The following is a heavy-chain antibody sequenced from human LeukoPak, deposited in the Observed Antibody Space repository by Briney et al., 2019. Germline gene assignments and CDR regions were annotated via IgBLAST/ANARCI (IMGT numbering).Heavy chain of an antibody. V-gene: IGHV4-39*07. CDR2: IYYSGST. J-gene: IGHJ5*02. CDR3: ARDVLNFRTNYYGSGSPRWFDP. Sequence: SETLSLTCTVSGGSISSYYWGWIRQPPGKGLEWIGSIYYSGSTYYNPSLKSRVTISVDTSKNQFSLKLSSVTAADTAVYYCARDVLNFRTNYYGSGSPRWFDPWGQGTLVTVSS. CDR1: GGSISSYY. D-gene: IGHD3-10*01.